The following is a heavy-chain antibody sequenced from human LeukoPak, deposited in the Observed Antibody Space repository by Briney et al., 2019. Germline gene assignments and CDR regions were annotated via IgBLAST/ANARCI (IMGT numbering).Heavy chain of an antibody. CDR3: AKDLPRDSSNWFDP. CDR2: ISYDGSNK. CDR1: GFTFSSYG. D-gene: IGHD5-18*01. V-gene: IGHV3-30*18. J-gene: IGHJ5*02. Sequence: GGSLRLSCAASGFTFSSYGMDWVRQAPGKGLEWVAVISYDGSNKYYADSVKGRFTISRDNSKNTLYLQMNSLRAEDTAVYYCAKDLPRDSSNWFDPWGQGTLVTVSS.